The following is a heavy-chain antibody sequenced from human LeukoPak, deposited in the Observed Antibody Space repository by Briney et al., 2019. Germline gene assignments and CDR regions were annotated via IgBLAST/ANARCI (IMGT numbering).Heavy chain of an antibody. V-gene: IGHV3-23*01. CDR2: ISDRNGRT. CDR3: AKEVTGEGWFDP. Sequence: GGSLRLSCAASGFTFSSYEMNWVRQAPGKGLEWVSAISDRNGRTYYKDSVKGRFTISRDNSKNTLYLQMNSLRVEDTAVYYCAKEVTGEGWFDPWGQGTLVTVSS. CDR1: GFTFSSYE. J-gene: IGHJ5*02. D-gene: IGHD3-10*01.